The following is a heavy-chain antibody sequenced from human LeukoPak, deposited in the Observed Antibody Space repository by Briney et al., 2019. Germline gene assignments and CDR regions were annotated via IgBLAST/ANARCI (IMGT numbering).Heavy chain of an antibody. J-gene: IGHJ2*01. CDR3: AREGSSGYRYWYFDL. V-gene: IGHV5-51*01. CDR1: GYSFTSYW. Sequence: GESLKISCKGSGYSFTSYWIGWVRQMPGKGLEWMGIIYPGDSDTRYSPSFQGQVTISADKSISTAYLQWSSLKASDTAMYYCAREGSSGYRYWYFDLWGRGTLVTVSS. D-gene: IGHD3-22*01. CDR2: IYPGDSDT.